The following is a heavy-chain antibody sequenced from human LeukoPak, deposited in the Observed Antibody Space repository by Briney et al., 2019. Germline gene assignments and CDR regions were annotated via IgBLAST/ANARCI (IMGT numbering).Heavy chain of an antibody. CDR2: ISYDGSNK. CDR3: AKDQVGALYYFDY. CDR1: GFTFSSYG. V-gene: IGHV3-30*18. J-gene: IGHJ4*02. Sequence: PGRSLRLSCAASGFTFSSYGMHWVRQAPGKGLEWVAVISYDGSNKYYADSVKGRFTISRDNSKNTMYLQMNSLRAEDTAVYYCAKDQVGALYYFDYWGQGTLVTVSS. D-gene: IGHD1-26*01.